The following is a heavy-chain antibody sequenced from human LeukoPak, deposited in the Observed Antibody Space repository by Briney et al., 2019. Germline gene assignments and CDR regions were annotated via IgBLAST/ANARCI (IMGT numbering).Heavy chain of an antibody. J-gene: IGHJ4*02. D-gene: IGHD2-15*01. CDR2: IGVPSSAT. Sequence: SGRSLRLSCTASGFIFSNFAMSWVRQAPGKGLEWVSAIGVPSSATSYAESVKGRFTISRDNSKNTLYLRMNSLRAEDTAVYYCARKGGTPNTQDYWGQGALVTVSS. CDR1: GFIFSNFA. CDR3: ARKGGTPNTQDY. V-gene: IGHV3-23*01.